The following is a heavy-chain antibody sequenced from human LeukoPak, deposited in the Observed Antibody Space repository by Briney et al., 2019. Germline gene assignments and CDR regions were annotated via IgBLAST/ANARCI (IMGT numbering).Heavy chain of an antibody. CDR2: INHSGST. Sequence: SETLSLTCAVYGGSFSGYYWSWIRQPPGKGLEWIGEINHSGSTNYDPSLKSRVTISVDTSKNQFSLKLSSVTAADTAVYYCARGRLRVDWFDPWGQGTLVTVSS. CDR3: ARGRLRVDWFDP. J-gene: IGHJ5*02. V-gene: IGHV4-34*01. CDR1: GGSFSGYY.